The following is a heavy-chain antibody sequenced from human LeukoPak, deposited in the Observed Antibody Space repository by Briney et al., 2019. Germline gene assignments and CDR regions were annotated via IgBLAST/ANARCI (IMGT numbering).Heavy chain of an antibody. CDR2: INAYNGNT. V-gene: IGHV1-18*01. J-gene: IGHJ6*03. CDR1: LCTLTSYV. CDR3: ARYPADGSGSYGKMPAYYYYMDV. D-gene: IGHD3-10*01. Sequence: SVNVTFKSSLCTLTSYVIHWLGPPPGQGLAGMGCINAYNGNTNYAQKLQGRVNMTTDTSTSTAYMEMRSLRSDDTAVYYCARYPADGSGSYGKMPAYYYYMDVWGKGTTVTISS.